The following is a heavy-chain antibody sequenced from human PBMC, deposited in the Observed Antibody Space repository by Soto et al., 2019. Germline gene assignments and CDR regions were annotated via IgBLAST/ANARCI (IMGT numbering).Heavy chain of an antibody. J-gene: IGHJ6*02. Sequence: EVQLVESGGGLVQPGGSLRLSCAASGFTFSSYSMNWVRQAPGKGLEWVSYISSSSSTIYYADSVKGRFTISRDNAKNSLYLQMNSLRAEDTAVYYCARGGLDIVVVRREYGMDVWGQGTTVTVSS. CDR1: GFTFSSYS. CDR3: ARGGLDIVVVRREYGMDV. D-gene: IGHD2-15*01. CDR2: ISSSSSTI. V-gene: IGHV3-48*01.